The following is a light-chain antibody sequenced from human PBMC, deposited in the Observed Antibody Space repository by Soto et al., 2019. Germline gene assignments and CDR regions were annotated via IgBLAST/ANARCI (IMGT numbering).Light chain of an antibody. CDR1: QSISSY. CDR2: AAS. CDR3: QQSYNTPPVT. J-gene: IGKJ5*01. Sequence: DIPMTQSPSSLSASVGDIVTITCRASQSISSYLNWYQQKPGKAPKLLIYAASSLQSGVPSRFSGSGSGTDFTLTISSLQPEDFATYYCQQSYNTPPVTLGQGTRLEIK. V-gene: IGKV1-39*01.